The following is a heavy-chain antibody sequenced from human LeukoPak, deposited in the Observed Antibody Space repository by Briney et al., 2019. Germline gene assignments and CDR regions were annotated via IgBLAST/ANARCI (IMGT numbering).Heavy chain of an antibody. V-gene: IGHV4-30-4*08. CDR1: GGSISSGDYY. CDR3: ARHWGYSEFDY. J-gene: IGHJ4*02. D-gene: IGHD5-24*01. Sequence: SQTPSLTCTVSGGSISSGDYYWRWLRQPPGKGLEWIGYIYYSGSTYYNPSLKSRVTISVDTSKNQFSLKLSSVTAADTAVYYCARHWGYSEFDYWGQGTLVTVSS. CDR2: IYYSGST.